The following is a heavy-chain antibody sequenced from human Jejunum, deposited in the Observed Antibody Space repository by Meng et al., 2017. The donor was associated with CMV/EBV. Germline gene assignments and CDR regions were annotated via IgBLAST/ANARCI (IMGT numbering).Heavy chain of an antibody. CDR1: GFPFGSYA. CDR3: AKLPRKAATYFDY. D-gene: IGHD6-25*01. Sequence: SGFPFGSYAMSWVRQAPGKGLEWVSVIYGAASSIYYADSVKGRFTISRDDSKNTLYLQMNALRAEDTAVYYCAKLPRKAATYFDYWGQGTLVTVSS. CDR2: IYGAASSI. J-gene: IGHJ4*02. V-gene: IGHV3-23*03.